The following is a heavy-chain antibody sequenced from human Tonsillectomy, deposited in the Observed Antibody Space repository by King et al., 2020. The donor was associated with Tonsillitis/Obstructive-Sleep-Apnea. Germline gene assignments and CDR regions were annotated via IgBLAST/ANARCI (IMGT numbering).Heavy chain of an antibody. CDR3: ASPPHYDFWSGYSNDAFDI. Sequence: VQLVESGGGLVKPGGSLRLSCAASGFTFSSYSMNWVRQAPGKGLEWVSSISSSSSYIYYADSVKGRFTISRDNAKNSLYLQMNSLRAEDTAVYYCASPPHYDFWSGYSNDAFDIWGQGTMVTVSS. J-gene: IGHJ3*02. CDR1: GFTFSSYS. V-gene: IGHV3-21*01. D-gene: IGHD3-3*01. CDR2: ISSSSSYI.